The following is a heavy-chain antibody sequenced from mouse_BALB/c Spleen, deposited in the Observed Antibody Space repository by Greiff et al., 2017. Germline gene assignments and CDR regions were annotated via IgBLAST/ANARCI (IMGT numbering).Heavy chain of an antibody. CDR3: TGSSDRPDAMDY. CDR1: GYTFTSYW. CDR2: IYPSDSYT. J-gene: IGHJ4*01. Sequence: QVQLQQPGAELVRPGASVKLSCKASGYTFTSYWINWVKQRPGQGLEWIGNIYPSDSYTNYNQKFKDKATLTVDKSSSTAYMQLSSPTSEDSAVYYCTGSSDRPDAMDYWGQGTSVTVSS. V-gene: IGHV1-69*02.